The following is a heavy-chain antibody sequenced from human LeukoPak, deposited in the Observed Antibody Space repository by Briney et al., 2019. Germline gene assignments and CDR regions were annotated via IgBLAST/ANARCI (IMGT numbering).Heavy chain of an antibody. CDR3: ASLMSVPTQENYYYYMDV. CDR2: ISAYNGNT. V-gene: IGHV1-18*01. J-gene: IGHJ6*03. Sequence: ASVKVSCKASGYTFTSYGISWVRQAPGQGLEWMGWISAYNGNTNYAQKLQGRVTMTTDTSTSTAYMELRSLRSDDTAVYYCASLMSVPTQENYYYYMDVWGKGTTVTVSS. D-gene: IGHD2-8*01. CDR1: GYTFTSYG.